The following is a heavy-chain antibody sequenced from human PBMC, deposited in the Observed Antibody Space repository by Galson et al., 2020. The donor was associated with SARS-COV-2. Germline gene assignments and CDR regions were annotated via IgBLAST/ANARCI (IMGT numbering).Heavy chain of an antibody. J-gene: IGHJ4*02. CDR3: ARGWMGATDY. CDR2: IYYSGST. Sequence: SETLSLTCTVSGGSVSSGSYYWSWIRQPPGKGLEWIGYIYYSGSTNYNPSLKSRVTISVDTSKNQFSLKLSSVTAADTAVYYCARGWMGATDYWGQGTLVTVSS. D-gene: IGHD1-26*01. CDR1: GGSVSSGSYY. V-gene: IGHV4-61*01.